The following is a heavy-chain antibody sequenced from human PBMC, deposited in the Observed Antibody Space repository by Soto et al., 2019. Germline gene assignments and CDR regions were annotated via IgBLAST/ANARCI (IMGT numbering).Heavy chain of an antibody. D-gene: IGHD2-2*01. J-gene: IGHJ6*04. Sequence: GGSLRLSCAASGFPVSSNYMSWVRQSPGKGLEWVSVIYSGGNTYYADSVKGRFTISRDNSKNTLYLQMNSLRAEDTAVYYCAREPTARPYLYYGMDVWGKGTTFTVSS. CDR3: AREPTARPYLYYGMDV. CDR2: IYSGGNT. V-gene: IGHV3-53*01. CDR1: GFPVSSNY.